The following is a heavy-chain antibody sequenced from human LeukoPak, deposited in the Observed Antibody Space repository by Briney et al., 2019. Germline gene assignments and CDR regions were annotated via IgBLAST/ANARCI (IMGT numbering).Heavy chain of an antibody. V-gene: IGHV1-8*01. J-gene: IGHJ5*02. Sequence: PEASVKVSCKASGYTFTNYDINWVRQATGQGLEWMGWMNPNSGNTGYAEKFQGRVTMTRNTSISTAYMELSTLRSEDTAVYYCARGLVSSRWFDPWGQGTLVTVSS. CDR3: ARGLVSSRWFDP. CDR2: MNPNSGNT. CDR1: GYTFTNYD. D-gene: IGHD6-6*01.